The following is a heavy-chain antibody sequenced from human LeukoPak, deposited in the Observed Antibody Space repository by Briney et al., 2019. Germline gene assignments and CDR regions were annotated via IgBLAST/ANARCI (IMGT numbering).Heavy chain of an antibody. CDR1: GFPFSSYS. CDR3: AKGPGYGDY. D-gene: IGHD5-18*01. CDR2: ISSSSTTI. J-gene: IGHJ4*02. Sequence: GGSLRLSCAASGFPFSSYSMNWVRQAPGTGLEWVSYISSSSTTIYYADSVKGRFTISRDNSKNSLYLQMNSLRTEDTALYYCAKGPGYGDYWGQGTLVTVSS. V-gene: IGHV3-48*04.